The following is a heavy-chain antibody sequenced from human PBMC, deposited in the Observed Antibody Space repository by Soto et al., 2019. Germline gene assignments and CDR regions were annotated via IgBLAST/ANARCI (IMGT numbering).Heavy chain of an antibody. D-gene: IGHD2-15*01. CDR3: AREGSRPYYYYGMDV. J-gene: IGHJ6*02. CDR2: ISTYNGDT. CDR1: GYSFTTYG. Sequence: QVQLVQSGAEVKKPGASVKVSCKASGYSFTTYGISWVRQAPGQGLEWMGWISTYNGDTDYAQNLHGRVTMTTDTSTTTAYMELRSLRSDDTAVYYCAREGSRPYYYYGMDVWGQGDHGHRLL. V-gene: IGHV1-18*01.